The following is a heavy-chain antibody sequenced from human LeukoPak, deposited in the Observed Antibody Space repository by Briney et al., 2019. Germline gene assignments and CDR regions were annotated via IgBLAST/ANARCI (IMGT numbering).Heavy chain of an antibody. D-gene: IGHD4-17*01. CDR1: GGSFSGYY. CDR2: INHSGST. V-gene: IGHV4-34*01. CDR3: ARAKSDYGPYYYYYGMDV. Sequence: SETLSLTCAVYGGSFSGYYWSWIRQPPGKGLEWIGEINHSGSTNYNPSLKSRVTISVDTSKNQFSLKLSSVTAADTAVYYCARAKSDYGPYYYYYGMDVWGQGTTVTVSS. J-gene: IGHJ6*02.